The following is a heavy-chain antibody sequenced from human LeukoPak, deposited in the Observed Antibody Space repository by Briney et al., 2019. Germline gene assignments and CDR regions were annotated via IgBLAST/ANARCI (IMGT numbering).Heavy chain of an antibody. CDR2: INHSGST. V-gene: IGHV4-34*01. J-gene: IGHJ3*02. CDR1: GGSFSGYY. CDR3: ALETPLDAFDI. D-gene: IGHD3-3*01. Sequence: PSETLSLTCAVYGGSFSGYYWSWIRQPPGKGLEWIGEINHSGSTNYNPSLKSRVTISVDTSKNQFALKLSSVTAADTAVYYCALETPLDAFDIWGQGTMVTVSS.